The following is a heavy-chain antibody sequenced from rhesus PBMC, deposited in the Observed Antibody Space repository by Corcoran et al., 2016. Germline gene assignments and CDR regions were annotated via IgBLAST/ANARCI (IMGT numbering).Heavy chain of an antibody. V-gene: IGHV3S5*01. J-gene: IGHJ4*01. D-gene: IGHD5-24*01. Sequence: EVQLVESGGGLVQPGGSLRLSCAASGFTFSSYGMSWVRQAPGKGLEWVSYISNGGGITYNADSVKGRVTISRDNSKNTLSPQINSLRAEDTAVYYCATYSGYSLREFYYWGQGVLVTVSS. CDR2: ISNGGGIT. CDR1: GFTFSSYG. CDR3: ATYSGYSLREFYY.